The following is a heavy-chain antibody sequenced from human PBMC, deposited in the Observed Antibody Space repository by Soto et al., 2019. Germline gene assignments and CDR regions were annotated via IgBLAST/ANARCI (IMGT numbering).Heavy chain of an antibody. CDR3: ASCSMSTVGGVIVDDAFDM. D-gene: IGHD3-16*02. Sequence: EVQLVESGGGLIQPGGSLRLSCAASGFTVSSNYMSWVRQTPGKGLEWVSIIYSGGSSYYADSVKGRFTISRDNSKNTLYLQMNSLRAEDTAVYYCASCSMSTVGGVIVDDAFDMWGQGKMVSVSS. CDR1: GFTVSSNY. CDR2: IYSGGSS. V-gene: IGHV3-53*01. J-gene: IGHJ3*02.